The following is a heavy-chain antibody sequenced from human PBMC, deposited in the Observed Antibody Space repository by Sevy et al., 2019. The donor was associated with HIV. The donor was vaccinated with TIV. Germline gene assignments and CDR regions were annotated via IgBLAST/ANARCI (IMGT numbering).Heavy chain of an antibody. CDR3: SRDRRNYACQYFDY. Sequence: GGSLRLSCAVSGFTFSDYYMSWIRQAPGKGLEWVSDISSDSTYTKYADSVKGRFTISRDNAKNSLYLQMNSLRVEDTAVYYCSRDRRNYACQYFDYWGQGTLVTVSS. J-gene: IGHJ4*02. CDR1: GFTFSDYY. V-gene: IGHV3-11*06. D-gene: IGHD1-7*01. CDR2: ISSDSTYT.